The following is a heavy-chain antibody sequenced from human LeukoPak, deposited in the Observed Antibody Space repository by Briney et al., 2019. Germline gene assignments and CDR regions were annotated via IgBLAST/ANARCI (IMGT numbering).Heavy chain of an antibody. CDR2: ISPNSGAT. J-gene: IGHJ4*02. CDR1: GYIFINHW. D-gene: IGHD3-9*01. Sequence: ASVSVSCKASGYIFINHWMHWVRQAPGQGIEWMGWISPNSGATKYAQKFQDRVTMTRDTSINTAYMELSRLRSDDTAVYYCARFSVGGRYDFDYWGQGTLVTVSS. V-gene: IGHV1-2*02. CDR3: ARFSVGGRYDFDY.